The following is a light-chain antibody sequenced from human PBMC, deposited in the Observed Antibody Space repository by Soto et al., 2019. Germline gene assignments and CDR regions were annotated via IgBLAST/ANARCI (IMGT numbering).Light chain of an antibody. Sequence: QSALTQPAYVSGSLGQSITISCTGTSSDGGGFKYVSWYQQHPGKAPKLMIYEVSNRPSGVPHRFSGSKAGNTASLTNSGLQVEDEANYYGNSYSGTTTLYVFGTGTKLTVL. J-gene: IGLJ1*01. CDR3: NSYSGTTTLYV. V-gene: IGLV2-14*01. CDR1: SSDGGGFKY. CDR2: EVS.